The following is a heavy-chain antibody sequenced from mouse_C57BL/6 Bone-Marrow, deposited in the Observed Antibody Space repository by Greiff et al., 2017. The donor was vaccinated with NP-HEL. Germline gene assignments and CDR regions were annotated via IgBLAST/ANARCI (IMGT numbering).Heavy chain of an antibody. D-gene: IGHD1-1*02. CDR3: TRYGGEGMDY. CDR2: IDPENGDT. V-gene: IGHV14-4*01. Sequence: EVQLQQSGAELVRPGASVKLSCTASGYNIKDDYMHWVKQRPEQGLEWIGWIDPENGDTEYASKFQGKAPITADTSSNTAYLQLSSLTSEDTAGDYCTRYGGEGMDYWGQGTPVTVSA. CDR1: GYNIKDDY. J-gene: IGHJ4*01.